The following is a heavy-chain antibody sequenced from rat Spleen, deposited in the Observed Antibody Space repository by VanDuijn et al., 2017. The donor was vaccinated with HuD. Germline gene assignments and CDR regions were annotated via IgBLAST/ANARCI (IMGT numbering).Heavy chain of an antibody. CDR1: GFTFSDYY. V-gene: IGHV5-29*01. Sequence: EVQLVESDGGLVQPGRSLKLSCAASGFTFSDYYMAWVRQAPTKGLEWVATISYDGSSTYYRDSVKGRFTVSRDNAKSTLYLQMNSLRSEDTATYYCAKGRASGYWGQGVMVTVSS. CDR2: ISYDGSST. J-gene: IGHJ2*01. D-gene: IGHD3-2*01. CDR3: AKGRASGY.